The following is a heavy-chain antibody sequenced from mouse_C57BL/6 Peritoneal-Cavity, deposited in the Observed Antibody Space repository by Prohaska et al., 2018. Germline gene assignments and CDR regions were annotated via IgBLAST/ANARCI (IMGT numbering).Heavy chain of an antibody. D-gene: IGHD3-2*02. V-gene: IGHV1-53*01. J-gene: IGHJ3*01. CDR1: GYTFTTYW. CDR2: INPSNGGT. Sequence: QVQLQQPGTELVKPGASLKLSCKASGYTFTTYWMHWVKQRPGQGLEWIGNINPSNGGTKSNEKCKTKATLTVDKSSSTAYMQLSSLTSEDSADYYCTRVDISGSAWFAYWGQGTLVTVSA. CDR3: TRVDISGSAWFAY.